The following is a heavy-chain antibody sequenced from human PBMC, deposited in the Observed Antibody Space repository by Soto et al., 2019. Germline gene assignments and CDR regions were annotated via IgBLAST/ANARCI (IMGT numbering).Heavy chain of an antibody. CDR2: IYYSGST. Sequence: SETLSLTCIVSGGSISSSSYYWSWIRQPPGKGLEWIGYIYYSGSTNYNPSLKSRVTISVDTSKNQFSLKLSSVTAADTAVYYCAGSIAAAGTDYWGQGTLVTVSS. V-gene: IGHV4-61*01. J-gene: IGHJ4*02. CDR3: AGSIAAAGTDY. D-gene: IGHD6-13*01. CDR1: GGSISSSSYY.